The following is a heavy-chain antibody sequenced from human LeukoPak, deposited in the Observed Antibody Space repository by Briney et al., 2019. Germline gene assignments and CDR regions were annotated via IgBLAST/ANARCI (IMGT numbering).Heavy chain of an antibody. CDR2: INPSGGST. V-gene: IGHV1-46*01. CDR3: ARAWAITIFGVGEDFDY. D-gene: IGHD3-3*01. CDR1: GYTFTSYY. J-gene: IGHJ4*02. Sequence: ASVKVSCKASGYTFTSYYMHWVRQAPGQGLEWMGIINPSGGSTSYAQKFQGRVTMTTDTSTSTAYMELRSLRSDDTAVYYCARAWAITIFGVGEDFDYWGQGTLVTVSS.